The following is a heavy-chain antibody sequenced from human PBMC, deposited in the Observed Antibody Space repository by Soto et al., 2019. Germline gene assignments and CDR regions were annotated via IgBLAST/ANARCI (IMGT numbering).Heavy chain of an antibody. CDR3: ARDRSSSGYRYYYYMDV. CDR1: GITFSDHY. V-gene: IGHV3-72*01. Sequence: GGSLRLSCAASGITFSDHYMDWVRQAPGKGLEWVGRTRNKANSYTTEYAASVKGRFTISRDDSKNSLYLQMNSLKTEDTAVYYCARDRSSSGYRYYYYMDVWGKGTTVTVSS. CDR2: TRNKANSYTT. D-gene: IGHD6-6*01. J-gene: IGHJ6*03.